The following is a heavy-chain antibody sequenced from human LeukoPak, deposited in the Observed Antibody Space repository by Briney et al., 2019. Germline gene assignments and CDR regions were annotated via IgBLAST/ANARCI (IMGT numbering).Heavy chain of an antibody. CDR2: IYYSGST. V-gene: IGHV4-39*07. J-gene: IGHJ5*02. CDR1: GGSISSSSYY. CDR3: ARDFSYQPEGEVWFDP. D-gene: IGHD1-14*01. Sequence: PSETLSLTCTVSGGSISSSSYYWGWIRQPPGKGLEWIGSIYYSGSTYYNPSLKSRVTISVDTSKNQFSLKLSSVTAADTAVYYCARDFSYQPEGEVWFDPWGQGTLVTVSS.